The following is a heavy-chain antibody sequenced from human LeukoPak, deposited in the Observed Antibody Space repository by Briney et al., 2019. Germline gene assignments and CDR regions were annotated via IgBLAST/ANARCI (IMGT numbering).Heavy chain of an antibody. D-gene: IGHD6-13*01. Sequence: GGSLRLSCAASGFTFSDYYMSWIRQAPGKGLEWVSFISSSGSTIYYADSVKGRFTISRDNAKNSLYLQMNSLRAEDTAVYYCARDSFIAAAGTRWFDPWGQGTLVTVSS. CDR1: GFTFSDYY. J-gene: IGHJ5*02. CDR3: ARDSFIAAAGTRWFDP. CDR2: ISSSGSTI. V-gene: IGHV3-11*04.